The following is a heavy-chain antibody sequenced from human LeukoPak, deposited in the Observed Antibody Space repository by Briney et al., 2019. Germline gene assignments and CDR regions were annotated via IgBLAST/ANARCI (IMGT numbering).Heavy chain of an antibody. D-gene: IGHD6-13*01. V-gene: IGHV3-9*01. CDR2: ISWNSGSI. J-gene: IGHJ4*02. Sequence: GRSLRLSCAASGFTFDDYAMHWVRQAPGKGLEWVSGISWNSGSIGYADSVKGRFTISRDNAKNSLYLQMNSLRAEDTALYYCAKGATGYSSSCPRLWGQGTLVTVSS. CDR3: AKGATGYSSSCPRL. CDR1: GFTFDDYA.